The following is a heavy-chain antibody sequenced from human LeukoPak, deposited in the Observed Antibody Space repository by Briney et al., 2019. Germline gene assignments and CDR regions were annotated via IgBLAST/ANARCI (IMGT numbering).Heavy chain of an antibody. CDR3: ARVKAPKYSSSWYGDY. Sequence: PGGSLRLSCAASGFTFSSYSMNWVRQAPGKGLEWVSYISSSSSTIYYADSVKGRFTISRDNAKNSLYLQMNSLRAEDTAVYYCARVKAPKYSSSWYGDYWGQGTLVTVSS. CDR2: ISSSSSTI. D-gene: IGHD6-13*01. J-gene: IGHJ4*02. V-gene: IGHV3-48*04. CDR1: GFTFSSYS.